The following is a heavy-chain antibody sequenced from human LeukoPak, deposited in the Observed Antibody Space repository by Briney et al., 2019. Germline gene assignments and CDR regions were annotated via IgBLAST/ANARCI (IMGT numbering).Heavy chain of an antibody. D-gene: IGHD5-24*01. CDR1: GYTFTSYY. Sequence: ASEKVSCKASGYTFTSYYMHWVRQAPGQGLEWMGIINPSGGSTSYAQKFQGRVTMTRDTSTSTVYMELSSLRSEDTAVYYCARDPVEMATITDAFDIWGQGTMVTVSS. V-gene: IGHV1-46*01. CDR2: INPSGGST. CDR3: ARDPVEMATITDAFDI. J-gene: IGHJ3*02.